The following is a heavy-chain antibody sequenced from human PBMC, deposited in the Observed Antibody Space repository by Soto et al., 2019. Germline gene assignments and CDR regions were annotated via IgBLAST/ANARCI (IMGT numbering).Heavy chain of an antibody. J-gene: IGHJ4*02. CDR1: GGSISSYY. CDR3: ARNNDFWSGTGIDY. D-gene: IGHD3-3*01. Sequence: XTLSLTCTVSGGSISSYYWSWIRQPPGKGLEWIGYIYYSGSTNYNPSLKSRVTISVDTSKNQFSLKLSSVTAADTAVYYCARNNDFWSGTGIDYWGQGTLVTVSS. V-gene: IGHV4-59*08. CDR2: IYYSGST.